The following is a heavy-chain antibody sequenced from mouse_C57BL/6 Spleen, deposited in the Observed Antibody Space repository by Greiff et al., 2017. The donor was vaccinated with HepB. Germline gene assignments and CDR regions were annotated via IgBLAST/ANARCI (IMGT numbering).Heavy chain of an antibody. CDR2: INPSTGGT. CDR1: GYSFTGYY. V-gene: IGHV1-42*01. J-gene: IGHJ4*01. Sequence: DVQLVESGPELVKPGASVKISCKASGYSFTGYYMNWVKQSPEKSLEWIGEINPSTGGTTYNQKFKAKATLTVDKSSSTAYMQLKSLTSEDSAVYYCARSRLQSYAMDYWGQGTSVTVSS. CDR3: ARSRLQSYAMDY.